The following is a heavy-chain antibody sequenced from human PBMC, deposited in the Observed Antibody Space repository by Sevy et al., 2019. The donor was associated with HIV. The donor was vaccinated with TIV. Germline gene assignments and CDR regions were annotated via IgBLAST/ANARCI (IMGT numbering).Heavy chain of an antibody. V-gene: IGHV4-34*01. CDR1: GRSFSGYY. D-gene: IGHD2-2*01. J-gene: IGHJ3*02. Sequence: SETLSLTCAVYGRSFSGYYWSWIRQPPGKGLEWIGEINHSGSTNYNPSLKSRVTISGDTSKNQFSLKLSSVTAADTAVYYCARHCSSTSCSHAFDIWGQGTMVTVSS. CDR3: ARHCSSTSCSHAFDI. CDR2: INHSGST.